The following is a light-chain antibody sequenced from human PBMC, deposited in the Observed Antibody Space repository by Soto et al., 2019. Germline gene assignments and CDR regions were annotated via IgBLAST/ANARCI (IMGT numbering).Light chain of an antibody. V-gene: IGKV3-20*01. J-gene: IGKJ2*01. CDR1: QSVSSSY. CDR2: GAS. CDR3: EEDYSSPLYT. Sequence: EIVLTQSPGTLSLSPGERATLSCRASQSVSSSYLARHQQKPGQAPRLLIYGASSMATGIPDRFIGSGSETDFKLTISRLEPEDFAVYYCEEDYSSPLYTFGQGTKLEIK.